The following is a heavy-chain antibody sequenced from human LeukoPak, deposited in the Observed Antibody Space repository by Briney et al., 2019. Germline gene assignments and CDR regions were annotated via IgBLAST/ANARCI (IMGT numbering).Heavy chain of an antibody. D-gene: IGHD6-13*01. CDR1: GFTFSYYG. CDR2: ISSSSSYI. J-gene: IGHJ4*02. Sequence: GGSLRLSCAASGFTFSYYGMNRVRQAPGKGLEWVSSISSSSSYIYYADSAKGRFTISRDNAKNSLYLQMNNLRAEDTAVYYCARTSSIWQQVVSDLDYWGREPWSPSPQ. V-gene: IGHV3-21*01. CDR3: ARTSSIWQQVVSDLDY.